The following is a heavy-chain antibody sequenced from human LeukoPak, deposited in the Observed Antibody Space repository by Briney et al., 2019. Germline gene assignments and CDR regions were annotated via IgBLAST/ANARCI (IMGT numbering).Heavy chain of an antibody. CDR2: INPSGGTT. Sequence: ASVKVSCKASGYTFTSYYIHWVRQTPGQGLEWMGIINPSGGTTNYAQKFQGRVTMTRDTSTSTVYMELSSLRSEDTGVYYCARGIRYFDWLLPYQYYYMDVWGKGTTVTVSS. D-gene: IGHD3-9*01. CDR1: GYTFTSYY. CDR3: ARGIRYFDWLLPYQYYYMDV. J-gene: IGHJ6*03. V-gene: IGHV1-46*01.